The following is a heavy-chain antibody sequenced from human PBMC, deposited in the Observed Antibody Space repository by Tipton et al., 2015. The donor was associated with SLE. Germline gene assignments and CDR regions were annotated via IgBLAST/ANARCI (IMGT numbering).Heavy chain of an antibody. CDR2: ISGSGGST. CDR1: GFTFSSYA. D-gene: IGHD2-15*01. Sequence: SLRLSCSASGFTFSSYAMHWVRQAPGKGLEWVSAISGSGGSTYYADSVKGRFTISRDNSKNTLYLQMNSLRAEDTAVYYCARDKGGCSGGSCFNWFDPWGQGTLVTVSS. J-gene: IGHJ5*02. CDR3: ARDKGGCSGGSCFNWFDP. V-gene: IGHV3-23*01.